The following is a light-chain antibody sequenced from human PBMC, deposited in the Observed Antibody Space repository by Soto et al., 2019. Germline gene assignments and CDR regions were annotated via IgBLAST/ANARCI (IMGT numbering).Light chain of an antibody. Sequence: QSVLTQPPSASGTPGQRVTISCSGSSSNIGSKTVNWYQQLPGTVPRLLIYNSYQRPSGVPDRFSASKSGTSASLAISGLQSEDEADYYCSSWDASLNGYLFGTGTQLTVL. J-gene: IGLJ1*01. CDR2: NSY. V-gene: IGLV1-44*01. CDR1: SSNIGSKT. CDR3: SSWDASLNGYL.